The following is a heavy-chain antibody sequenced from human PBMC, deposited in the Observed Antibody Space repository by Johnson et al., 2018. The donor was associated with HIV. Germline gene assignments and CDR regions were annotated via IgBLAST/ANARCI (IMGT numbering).Heavy chain of an antibody. D-gene: IGHD1-26*01. V-gene: IGHV3-9*01. Sequence: EVQLVESGGGLVKPGGSLRLSCAASGFTFSDYYMSWIRQAPGKGLEWVSGISWNSGSIGYADSVKGRFTISRDNAKNSLYLQMNSLRAEDTALYYCAKALVGATLSDAFDIWGQGTMVTVSS. CDR3: AKALVGATLSDAFDI. CDR1: GFTFSDYY. J-gene: IGHJ3*02. CDR2: ISWNSGSI.